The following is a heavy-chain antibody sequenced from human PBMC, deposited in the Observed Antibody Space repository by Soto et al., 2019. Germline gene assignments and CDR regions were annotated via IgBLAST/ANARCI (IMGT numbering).Heavy chain of an antibody. D-gene: IGHD2-2*01. Sequence: PGGSLRLSCAASGFAFSNYAMHWVRQPPGKGLEYVSAISGNGASTYYASSVKGRFTISRDNSKNTLYLQMGSLRAEDMAVYYCASRYCSSTSCSYFHYWGHGTPVTVSS. CDR1: GFAFSNYA. CDR3: ASRYCSSTSCSYFHY. CDR2: ISGNGAST. J-gene: IGHJ4*01. V-gene: IGHV3-64*01.